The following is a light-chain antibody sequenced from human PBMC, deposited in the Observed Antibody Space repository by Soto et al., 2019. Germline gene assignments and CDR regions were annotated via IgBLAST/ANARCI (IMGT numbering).Light chain of an antibody. J-gene: IGLJ2*01. CDR2: GNN. CDR1: SSNIGAGYD. Sequence: QAVVTQPPSVSGAPGQRVTISCTGSSSNIGAGYDVHWYQQLPGTAPKLLIYGNNNRPSGVPDRFSGSKSGTSASLAITGLQAEDEADYYCQSYDSSLSALFGGGTQLTVL. V-gene: IGLV1-40*01. CDR3: QSYDSSLSAL.